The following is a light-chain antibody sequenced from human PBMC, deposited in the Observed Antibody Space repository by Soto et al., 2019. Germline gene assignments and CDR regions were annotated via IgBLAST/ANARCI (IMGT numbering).Light chain of an antibody. CDR2: DAS. V-gene: IGKV3-11*01. Sequence: EIVLTQSPATLSLSPGERATLSCRASQNVRSYLAWYQKKPGQPPRLLISDASNRATDVPVRFSGSGSGTEFTLTISSLAPEDFAIYYCQQRNSWPLTFGGGTKVEIK. J-gene: IGKJ4*01. CDR3: QQRNSWPLT. CDR1: QNVRSY.